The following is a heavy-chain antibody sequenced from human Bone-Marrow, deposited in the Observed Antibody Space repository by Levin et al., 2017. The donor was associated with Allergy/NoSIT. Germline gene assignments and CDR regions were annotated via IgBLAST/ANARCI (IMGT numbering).Heavy chain of an antibody. CDR2: IIPIFGTA. J-gene: IGHJ6*02. CDR3: ARNCGEGCSGWYWGGGYYYYYGMDG. CDR1: GGTFSSYA. V-gene: IGHV1-69*13. Sequence: SVKVSCKASGGTFSSYAISWVRQAPGQGLEWMGGIIPIFGTANYAQKFQGRVTITADESTSTAYMELSSLRSEDTAVYYCARNCGEGCSGWYWGGGYYYYYGMDGWGQGTTVTVSS. D-gene: IGHD6-19*01.